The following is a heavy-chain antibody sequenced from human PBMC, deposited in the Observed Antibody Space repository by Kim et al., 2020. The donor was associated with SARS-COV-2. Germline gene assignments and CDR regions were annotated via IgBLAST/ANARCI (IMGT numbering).Heavy chain of an antibody. D-gene: IGHD3-10*01. CDR2: IYYSGSM. J-gene: IGHJ4*02. V-gene: IGHV4-31*03. Sequence: SETLSLTCTVSGGSISSGGYYWSWIRQHPGKGLEWIGYIYYSGSMYYNPSLKSRLTISVDTSKNQFSLKLSSVPAADTAVYYCARAKFGELWVGYFDYWGQGTLVTVSS. CDR3: ARAKFGELWVGYFDY. CDR1: GGSISSGGYY.